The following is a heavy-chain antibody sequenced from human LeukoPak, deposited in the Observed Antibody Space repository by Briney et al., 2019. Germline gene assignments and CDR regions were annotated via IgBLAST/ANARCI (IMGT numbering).Heavy chain of an antibody. CDR1: GGSISSSSYY. J-gene: IGHJ4*02. D-gene: IGHD4-17*01. Sequence: SETLSLTCTVSGGSISSSSYYWGWIRQPPGKGLEWIGSIYYSGSTYYNPSLKSRVTISVDTSKNQFSLKLSSVTAADTAVYYCARDLTTVTTDWGQGTLVTVSS. CDR3: ARDLTTVTTD. CDR2: IYYSGST. V-gene: IGHV4-39*02.